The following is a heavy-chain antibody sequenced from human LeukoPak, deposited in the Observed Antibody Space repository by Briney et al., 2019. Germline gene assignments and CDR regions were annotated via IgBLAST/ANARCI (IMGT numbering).Heavy chain of an antibody. J-gene: IGHJ4*02. D-gene: IGHD2-21*02. V-gene: IGHV4-30-2*01. Sequence: WVRQMPGKGLEWMGIIYHSGSTYYNPSLKSRVTISVDRSKNQFSLKLGSVTAADMAVYYCARDRDCGGDCYYFDYWGQGTLVTVSS. CDR2: IYHSGST. CDR3: ARDRDCGGDCYYFDY.